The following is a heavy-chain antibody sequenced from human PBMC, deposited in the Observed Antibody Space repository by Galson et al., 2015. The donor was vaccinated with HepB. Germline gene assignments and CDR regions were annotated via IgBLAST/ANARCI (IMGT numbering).Heavy chain of an antibody. CDR3: ATMGDAFDI. CDR2: IIPIFGTA. V-gene: IGHV1-69*06. J-gene: IGHJ3*02. Sequence: SVKVSCKASGYTFTGYYMHWVRQAPGQGLEWMGGIIPIFGTANYAQKFQGRVTITADKSTSTAYMELGSLRSEDTAVYYCATMGDAFDIWGQGTMVTVSS. CDR1: GYTFTGYY.